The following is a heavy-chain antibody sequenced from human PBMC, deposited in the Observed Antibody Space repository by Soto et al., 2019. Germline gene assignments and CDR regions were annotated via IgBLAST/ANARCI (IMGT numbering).Heavy chain of an antibody. V-gene: IGHV4-31*03. J-gene: IGHJ4*02. Sequence: QVQLQESGPGLVKPSQTLSLTCTVSGGSISSGGYYWSWIRQHPGKGLEWIGYIYYSGSTYYNPSPKRRVTLSIDPSKNQFSLKLSSVTAADTAVYYCARGVTMVRGVIHTPYFDYWGQGTLVTVSS. D-gene: IGHD3-10*01. CDR2: IYYSGST. CDR1: GGSISSGGYY. CDR3: ARGVTMVRGVIHTPYFDY.